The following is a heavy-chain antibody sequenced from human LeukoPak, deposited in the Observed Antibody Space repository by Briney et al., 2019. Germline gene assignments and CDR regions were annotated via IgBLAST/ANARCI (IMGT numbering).Heavy chain of an antibody. Sequence: PGRSLRLSCAASGFTFSSYAMHWVRQAPGKGLEWVAVISYDGSNKYYADSVKGGFTTSRDNSKNTLYLQMNSLRAEDTAVYYCARDFMGYCSSTSCYNPNFDYWGQGTLVTVSS. J-gene: IGHJ4*02. CDR1: GFTFSSYA. CDR2: ISYDGSNK. CDR3: ARDFMGYCSSTSCYNPNFDY. V-gene: IGHV3-30-3*01. D-gene: IGHD2-2*02.